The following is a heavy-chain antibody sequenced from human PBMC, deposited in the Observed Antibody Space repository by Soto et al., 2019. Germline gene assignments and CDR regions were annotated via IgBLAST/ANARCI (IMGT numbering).Heavy chain of an antibody. CDR3: ARDYRYDILTGRDAFDI. J-gene: IGHJ3*02. CDR1: GGSIISYY. Sequence: PSETLSLTCTVSGGSIISYYWSWIRQPPGKGLEWIGYIYYSGSTNYNPSLKSRVTISVDTSKNQFSLKLSSVTAADTAVYYCARDYRYDILTGRDAFDIWGQGTMVTVSS. D-gene: IGHD3-9*01. V-gene: IGHV4-59*01. CDR2: IYYSGST.